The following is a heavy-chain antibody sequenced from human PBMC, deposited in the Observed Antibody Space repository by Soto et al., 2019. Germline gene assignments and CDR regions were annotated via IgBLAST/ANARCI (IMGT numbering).Heavy chain of an antibody. V-gene: IGHV4-61*01. Sequence: PSETLSLTCTVSGGSVSSGSYYWSWIRQPPGKGLEWIGYIYYSGSTNYNPSLKSRVTISVDTSKNQFSLKLSSVTAADTAVYYCARSGYGSGSYYNPSQPPAYYYYCMDGWVQGTTVTVSS. D-gene: IGHD3-10*01. CDR1: GGSVSSGSYY. CDR3: ARSGYGSGSYYNPSQPPAYYYYCMDG. J-gene: IGHJ6*02. CDR2: IYYSGST.